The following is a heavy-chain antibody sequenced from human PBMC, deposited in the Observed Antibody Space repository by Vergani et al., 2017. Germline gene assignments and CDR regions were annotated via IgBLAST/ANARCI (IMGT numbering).Heavy chain of an antibody. V-gene: IGHV5-51*01. Sequence: EVQLVQSGAEVKTPGESLTISCKVSGYSFTSYWIGWVRQMPGQGLEWMGIIYPGDSDTRYSPSFQGQVTISADTSISTAYLQWSSLKASDTTMYDCACEYSSSWGAFDIWGQGTMVTVSS. CDR2: IYPGDSDT. CDR1: GYSFTSYW. J-gene: IGHJ3*02. CDR3: ACEYSSSWGAFDI. D-gene: IGHD6-6*01.